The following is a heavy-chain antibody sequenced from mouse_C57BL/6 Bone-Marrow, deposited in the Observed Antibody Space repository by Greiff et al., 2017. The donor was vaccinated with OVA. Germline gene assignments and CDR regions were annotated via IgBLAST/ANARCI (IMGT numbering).Heavy chain of an antibody. CDR2: SRNKANDYTT. Sequence: EVKLVESGGGLVQSGRSLRLSCATSGFTFSDFYMEWVRQAPGKGLEWIAASRNKANDYTTEYSASVKGRFIVSRDTSQSILYLQMNALRAEDTAIYYCARDKDSLYAMDYWGQGTSVTVSS. V-gene: IGHV7-1*01. CDR3: ARDKDSLYAMDY. J-gene: IGHJ4*01. CDR1: GFTFSDFY.